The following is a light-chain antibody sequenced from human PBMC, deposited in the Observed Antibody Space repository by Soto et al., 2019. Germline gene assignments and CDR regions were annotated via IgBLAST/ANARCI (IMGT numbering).Light chain of an antibody. V-gene: IGLV6-57*01. CDR1: SGSIASNY. CDR2: EDN. CDR3: QSYDSSNHVV. Sequence: NFMLTQPHSVSESPGKTVTISCTRSSGSIASNYVQWYQQRPGSSPTTVIYEDNQRPSGVPDRFSGSIDSSSNSASLTISGLKTEDEADYYCQSYDSSNHVVFGRGTKVTVL. J-gene: IGLJ2*01.